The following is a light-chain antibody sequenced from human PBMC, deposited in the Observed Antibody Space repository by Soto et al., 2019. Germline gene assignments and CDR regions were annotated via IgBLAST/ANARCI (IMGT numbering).Light chain of an antibody. CDR3: CSYAGSSTYV. CDR2: EVS. J-gene: IGLJ1*01. V-gene: IGLV2-23*02. CDR1: SSDVGSYNL. Sequence: QSALTQPASVSGSPGQSITISCTGTSSDVGSYNLVSWYQQHPGKAPKLMIYEVSKRPSGVSNRFSGSKSGNTASLTISGLQAEDVADYYCCSYAGSSTYVFGTGTNVTVL.